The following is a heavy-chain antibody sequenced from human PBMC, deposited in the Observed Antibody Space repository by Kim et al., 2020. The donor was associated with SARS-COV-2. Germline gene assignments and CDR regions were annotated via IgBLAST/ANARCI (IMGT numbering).Heavy chain of an antibody. CDR2: INHSGST. CDR1: GGSFSGYY. J-gene: IGHJ4*02. D-gene: IGHD4-17*01. Sequence: SETLSLTCAVYGGSFSGYYWSWIRQPPGKGLEWIGEINHSGSTNYNPSLKSRVTISVDTSKNQFSLKLSSVTAADTAVYYCARGWGSSYGDYGLYWGQGTLVTVSS. V-gene: IGHV4-34*01. CDR3: ARGWGSSYGDYGLY.